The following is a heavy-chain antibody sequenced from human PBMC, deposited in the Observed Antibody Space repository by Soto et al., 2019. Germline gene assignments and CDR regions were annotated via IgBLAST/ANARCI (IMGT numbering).Heavy chain of an antibody. CDR1: GGSFRSYY. D-gene: IGHD1-26*01. CDR3: ARDGMGATTYYYYGMDV. Sequence: PSETLSLTCTVSGGSFRSYYWSWIRQPPGKGLEWIGYIYFSGSTNYNPSLKSRVTISIDTSKNHFSLKLNSVTAADTAVYYCARDGMGATTYYYYGMDVWGQGTTVTVSS. V-gene: IGHV4-59*01. CDR2: IYFSGST. J-gene: IGHJ6*02.